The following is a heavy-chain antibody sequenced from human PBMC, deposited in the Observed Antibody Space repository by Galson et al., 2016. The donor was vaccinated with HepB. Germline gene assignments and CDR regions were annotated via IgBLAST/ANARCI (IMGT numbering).Heavy chain of an antibody. J-gene: IGHJ4*02. CDR2: IYWDNDK. D-gene: IGHD2-8*01. V-gene: IGHV2-5*02. Sequence: PALVKPTQTLALTCTFSGLSLSTNGVGVGWIRQPPGKALEWLAVIYWDNDKRYNPSLQSRLTITKDTSRKAVVLTMTNMDPVDTATYFCAHPNVLCNNAGCLKKWTFDKWGPGTLVTVSS. CDR1: GLSLSTNGVG. CDR3: AHPNVLCNNAGCLKKWTFDK.